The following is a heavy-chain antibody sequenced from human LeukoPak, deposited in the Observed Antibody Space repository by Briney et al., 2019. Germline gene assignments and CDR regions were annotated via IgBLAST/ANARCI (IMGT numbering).Heavy chain of an antibody. CDR2: IKEDGSEK. CDR1: GFNYDSNW. CDR3: ARRKTGHSVFEN. Sequence: GGSLRLSCAASGFNYDSNWMSWVRQAPGKGLEWVANIKEDGSEKYYVDSVKGRFTISRDNAKNSVYLQMNSLRAEDTAVYYCARRKTGHSVFENWGQGTLVIVSS. J-gene: IGHJ4*02. V-gene: IGHV3-7*01. D-gene: IGHD7-27*01.